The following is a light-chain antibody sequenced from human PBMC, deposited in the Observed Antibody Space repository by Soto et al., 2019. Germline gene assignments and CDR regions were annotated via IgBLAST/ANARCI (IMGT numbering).Light chain of an antibody. V-gene: IGKV1-8*01. CDR1: QGISSY. Sequence: AIRMTQSPSSLSASTGDRVTITCRASQGISSYLAWYQQKPGKAPKILSYAASILQSGVPSRFSGSGSGTEFTLTISSLQPEDFETYYCLLDFRYFWAFGQGTKVDI. CDR3: LLDFRYFWA. CDR2: AAS. J-gene: IGKJ1*01.